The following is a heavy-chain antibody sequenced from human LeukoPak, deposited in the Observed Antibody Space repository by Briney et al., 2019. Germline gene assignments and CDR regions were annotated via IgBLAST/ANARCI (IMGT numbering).Heavy chain of an antibody. Sequence: PGGSLRLSCAASGFNFRSQGMHWVRQAPGKGLEWVAVAYGDASNQYYADSVKGRFTVSKDNSRNTLYIQMNSLRAEDTAVYYCATGGRYYYDQWGQGTLVTVSS. J-gene: IGHJ4*02. CDR1: GFNFRSQG. CDR3: ATGGRYYYDQ. D-gene: IGHD3-22*01. CDR2: AYGDASNQ. V-gene: IGHV3-33*01.